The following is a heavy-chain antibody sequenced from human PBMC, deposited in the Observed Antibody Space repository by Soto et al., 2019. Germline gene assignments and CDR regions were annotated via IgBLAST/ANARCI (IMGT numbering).Heavy chain of an antibody. CDR3: ARTTAVPNTLRSRYFFDY. CDR2: VYYSGTT. Sequence: SETLSLTCSVSGGSVSDKTYYWSWIRQPPGKRLEWIGYVYYSGTTNYNPPLKSRVTISVDLSKNRFSLRLSSVTTADTALYYCARTTAVPNTLRSRYFFDYWGQGTLVTVPS. CDR1: GGSVSDKTYY. D-gene: IGHD4-17*01. J-gene: IGHJ4*02. V-gene: IGHV4-61*01.